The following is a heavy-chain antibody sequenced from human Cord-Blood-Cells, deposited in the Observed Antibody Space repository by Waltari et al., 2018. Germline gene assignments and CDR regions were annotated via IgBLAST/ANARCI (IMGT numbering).Heavy chain of an antibody. CDR3: ASFYGSGSYYACDI. CDR1: GGTFSGYA. J-gene: IGHJ3*02. V-gene: IGHV1-69*12. CDR2: IILSFGTA. Sequence: QVQLVQSGAEVKKPGSSVKVSCKASGGTFSGYAISWVRQAPGQGLEWMGGIILSFGTANYAQEFQGSVTVTADESPSTAYMELSSLRSEDTAVYYCASFYGSGSYYACDIWGQGTMVTVSS. D-gene: IGHD3-10*01.